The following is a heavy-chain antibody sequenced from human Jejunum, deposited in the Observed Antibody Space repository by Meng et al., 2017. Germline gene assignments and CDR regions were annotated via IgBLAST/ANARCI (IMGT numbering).Heavy chain of an antibody. D-gene: IGHD5-18*01. J-gene: IGHJ3*02. Sequence: SETLSLTCTVSGGSISSGSYYWSWIRQPAGKGLEWIGRIFSTGSHTYNPSLKSRVTISVDTSKNQFSLKLSSVTAADTAVYYCARADGYIYGYSAFDIWGQGTLVTVSS. V-gene: IGHV4-61*02. CDR1: GGSISSGSYY. CDR3: ARADGYIYGYSAFDI. CDR2: IFSTGSH.